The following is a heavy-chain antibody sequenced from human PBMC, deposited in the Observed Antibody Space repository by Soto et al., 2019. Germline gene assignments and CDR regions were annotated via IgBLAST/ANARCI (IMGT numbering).Heavy chain of an antibody. CDR2: ISGSGGST. CDR3: ARGFGESPELDYYYGMDV. Sequence: GGSLRLSCAASGFTFSSYAMSWVRQAPGKGLEWVSAISGSGGSTYYADSVKGRFTISRDNSKNTLYLQMNSLRAEDTAVYYCARGFGESPELDYYYGMDVWGQGTTVTVSS. V-gene: IGHV3-23*01. D-gene: IGHD3-10*01. CDR1: GFTFSSYA. J-gene: IGHJ6*02.